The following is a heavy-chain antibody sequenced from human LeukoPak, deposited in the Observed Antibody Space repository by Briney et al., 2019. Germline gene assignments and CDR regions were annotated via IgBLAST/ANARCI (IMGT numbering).Heavy chain of an antibody. CDR3: AREFRVAAAGPARDDY. D-gene: IGHD6-13*01. CDR2: VNPSGGST. CDR1: GYTFTSYY. Sequence: ASVKVPCKASGYTFTSYYMHWVRQAPGQGLEWMGIVNPSGGSTSYAQKFQGRVTMTRDTSTSTVYMELSSLRSEDTAVYYCAREFRVAAAGPARDDYWGQGTLVTVSS. J-gene: IGHJ4*02. V-gene: IGHV1-46*01.